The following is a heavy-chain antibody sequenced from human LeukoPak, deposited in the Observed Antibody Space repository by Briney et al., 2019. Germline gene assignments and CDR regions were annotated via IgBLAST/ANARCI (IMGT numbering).Heavy chain of an antibody. CDR3: TRVLAAAANALDI. V-gene: IGHV3-72*01. Sequence: GGSLRLSCAASGFTLGDHYMDWVRQAPGKGLEWVGRSRHKAKRYSTEYAASVKGRFTISRDDSQNSLCLQMNSLKTEDTAVYYCTRVLAAAANALDIWGQGTMVTVSS. D-gene: IGHD6-13*01. CDR1: GFTLGDHY. CDR2: SRHKAKRYST. J-gene: IGHJ3*02.